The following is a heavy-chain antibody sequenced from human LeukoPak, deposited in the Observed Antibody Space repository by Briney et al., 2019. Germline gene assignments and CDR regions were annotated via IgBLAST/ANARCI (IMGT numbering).Heavy chain of an antibody. J-gene: IGHJ3*02. CDR2: IYYSGST. D-gene: IGHD4-17*01. V-gene: IGHV4-59*12. Sequence: SETLSLTCTVSGGSISSYYWSWIRQPPGKGLEWIGYIYYSGSTNYSPSLKSRVTISVDTCKNQFSLKLSSVTAADTAVYYCARDLVYGDARGAFDIWGQGTMVTVSS. CDR3: ARDLVYGDARGAFDI. CDR1: GGSISSYY.